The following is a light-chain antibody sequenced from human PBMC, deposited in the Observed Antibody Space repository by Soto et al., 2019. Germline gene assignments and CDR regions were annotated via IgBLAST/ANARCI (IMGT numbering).Light chain of an antibody. CDR1: ISDVGGYNF. J-gene: IGLJ1*01. Sequence: QSVLTQPASVSGSPGQSITISCTGTISDVGGYNFVSWYQQYPGKAPKLMICDVSNRPSGVSNRFSGSKSGNTASLTISGLQAEDEADYYCSSFTVGNYCFGTGTKVTVL. CDR2: DVS. CDR3: SSFTVGNYC. V-gene: IGLV2-14*03.